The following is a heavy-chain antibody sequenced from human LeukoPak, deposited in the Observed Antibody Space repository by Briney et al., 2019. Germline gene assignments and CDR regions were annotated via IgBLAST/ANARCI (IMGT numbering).Heavy chain of an antibody. V-gene: IGHV3-7*01. D-gene: IGHD1-26*01. CDR2: IKQDGSEK. J-gene: IGHJ4*02. CDR3: ARAGRWELRSFDY. CDR1: GFTFSSYW. Sequence: GSLRLSCAASGFTFSSYWMSLVRQAPGKGLEWVANIKQDGSEKYYVDSVKGRFTISRDNAKNSLYRQMNSLRAEDTAVYYCARAGRWELRSFDYWGQGTLVTVSS.